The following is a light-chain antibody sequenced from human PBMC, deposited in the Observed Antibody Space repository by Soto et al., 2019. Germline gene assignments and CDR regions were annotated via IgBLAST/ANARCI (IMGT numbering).Light chain of an antibody. CDR1: QGISTY. Sequence: DIPMTQSPSSLSASVGDRVTITCRASQGISTYLVWYQQKPGTVPKLLIFAASTLQSGVPSRFSGSGSGTDFTLTISSLQPEDVATYYCQNYHGAPWTFGQGTKVAIK. V-gene: IGKV1-27*01. J-gene: IGKJ1*01. CDR2: AAS. CDR3: QNYHGAPWT.